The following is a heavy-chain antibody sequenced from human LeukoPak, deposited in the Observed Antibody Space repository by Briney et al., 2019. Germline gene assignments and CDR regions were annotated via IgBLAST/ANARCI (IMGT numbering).Heavy chain of an antibody. D-gene: IGHD3-10*01. V-gene: IGHV4-59*01. CDR1: DGSISDYY. J-gene: IGHJ6*02. Sequence: SETLSLTCTVSDGSISDYYWTWIRQPQGKGLEWIGYSGSTKYNPSLKSRVTISVDTSNSRFSLTLTSVTSEDTAVYYCARTSRHYYGSGRNLTPWPAGMDVWGQGTTVIVS. CDR2: SGST. CDR3: ARTSRHYYGSGRNLTPWPAGMDV.